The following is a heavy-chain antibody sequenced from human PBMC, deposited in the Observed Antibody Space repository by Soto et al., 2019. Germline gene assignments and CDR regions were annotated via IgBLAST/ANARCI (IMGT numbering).Heavy chain of an antibody. J-gene: IGHJ5*01. D-gene: IGHD4-17*01. CDR3: ARGIRPDS. CDR2: ISHRGST. Sequence: QVQLQQWGAGLLKPSETLSLTCAVHGGSLSGYYWSWIRQTPGKGLEWIGEISHRGSTNYNPSLKSRVPISLDTSKNQFSLKLASVTAADTAAYYCARGIRPDSWGQGTQVTVSS. V-gene: IGHV4-34*02. CDR1: GGSLSGYY.